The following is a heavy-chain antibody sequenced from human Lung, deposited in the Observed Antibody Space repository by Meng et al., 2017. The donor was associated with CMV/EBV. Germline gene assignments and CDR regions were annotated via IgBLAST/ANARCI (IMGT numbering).Heavy chain of an antibody. D-gene: IGHD5-12*01. CDR1: GFTFSSYA. Sequence: GESXKISCAASGFTFSSYAMSWVRQAPGKGLEWVANIKQDGSEKFYVDSVKGRFTISRDNAKRSLYLQMSSLRAEDTALYYCGRDGWLWAPRFDPWGPGTRVTVSS. CDR3: GRDGWLWAPRFDP. J-gene: IGHJ5*02. V-gene: IGHV3-7*01. CDR2: IKQDGSEK.